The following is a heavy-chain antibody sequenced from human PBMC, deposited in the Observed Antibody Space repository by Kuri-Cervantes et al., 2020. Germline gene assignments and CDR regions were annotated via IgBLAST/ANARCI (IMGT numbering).Heavy chain of an antibody. D-gene: IGHD6-13*01. CDR2: INHSGST. CDR3: ARGVMQQRNWFDP. V-gene: IGHV4-34*01. Sequence: SETLSLTCAVYGGSFSGYYWSWIRQPPGKGLEWIGEINHSGSTNYNPSLKSRVTISVDKSKNQFSLKLSSVTAADTAVYYCARGVMQQRNWFDPWGQGTLVTVSS. J-gene: IGHJ5*02. CDR1: GGSFSGYY.